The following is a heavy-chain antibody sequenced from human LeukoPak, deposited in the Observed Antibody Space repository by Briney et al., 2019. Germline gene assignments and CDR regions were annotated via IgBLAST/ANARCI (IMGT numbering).Heavy chain of an antibody. V-gene: IGHV3-23*01. CDR2: ISGSGGST. CDR3: ATSYDYGSGSYYNY. J-gene: IGHJ4*02. CDR1: GFTFSSYA. Sequence: GGSLRLSCAASGFTFSSYAMSWVRQAPGKGLEWVSAISGSGGSTYYADSVKGRFTISRDNSKNTLYLQMNSLKTEDTAVYYCATSYDYGSGSYYNYWGQGTLVTVSS. D-gene: IGHD3-10*01.